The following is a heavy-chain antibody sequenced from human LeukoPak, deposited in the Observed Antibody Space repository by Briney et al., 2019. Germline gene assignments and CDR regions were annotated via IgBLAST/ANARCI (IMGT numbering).Heavy chain of an antibody. V-gene: IGHV3-21*01. J-gene: IGHJ4*02. Sequence: GGSLRLSCAASGFTFSSYSMNWVRQAPGKGLEWVSSISSSSSYIYYVDSVKGRFTISRDNAENSLYLQMNSLRAEDTAVYYCARARGPRCLDYWGQGTLVTVSS. CDR2: ISSSSSYI. D-gene: IGHD2-8*01. CDR3: ARARGPRCLDY. CDR1: GFTFSSYS.